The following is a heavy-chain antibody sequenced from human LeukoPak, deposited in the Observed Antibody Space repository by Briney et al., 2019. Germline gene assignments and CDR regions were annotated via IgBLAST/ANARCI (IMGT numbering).Heavy chain of an antibody. V-gene: IGHV3-30*18. CDR2: ISYDGSNK. J-gene: IGHJ4*02. Sequence: PGGSLRLSCAASGFTFSSYGMHWGRQAPGKGLEWVAVISYDGSNKYYADSVKGRFTISRDNSKNTLYLQMNSLRAEDTAVYYCAKFWEYSSSSPIDYWGQGTLVTVSS. CDR1: GFTFSSYG. CDR3: AKFWEYSSSSPIDY. D-gene: IGHD6-6*01.